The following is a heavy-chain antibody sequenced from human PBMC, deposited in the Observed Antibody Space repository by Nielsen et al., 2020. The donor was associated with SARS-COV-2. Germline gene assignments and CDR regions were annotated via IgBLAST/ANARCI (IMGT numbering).Heavy chain of an antibody. V-gene: IGHV1-18*01. CDR3: AREGVRGSGSYYDYYYYGMDV. CDR2: ISAYNGNT. J-gene: IGHJ6*02. D-gene: IGHD3-10*01. CDR1: GYTFTSYD. Sequence: ASVKVSCKASGYTFTSYDINWVRQATGQGLEWMGWISAYNGNTNYAQKLQGRVTMTTDTSTSTAYMELRSLRSDDTAVYYCAREGVRGSGSYYDYYYYGMDVWGQGTTVTVSS.